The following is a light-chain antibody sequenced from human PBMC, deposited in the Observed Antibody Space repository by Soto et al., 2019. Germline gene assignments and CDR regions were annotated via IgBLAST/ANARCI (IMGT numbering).Light chain of an antibody. Sequence: DIVMTQSPDSLAVSLGERATINCKSSQSVLYSSNNKNYLAWYQHKPGQPPNLLIYWASTRESGVPDRFSGSESGTDFTLTISSLQAEDVAVYYCQQYYSTPYTFGQGTRLEIK. J-gene: IGKJ5*01. V-gene: IGKV4-1*01. CDR2: WAS. CDR3: QQYYSTPYT. CDR1: QSVLYSSNNKNY.